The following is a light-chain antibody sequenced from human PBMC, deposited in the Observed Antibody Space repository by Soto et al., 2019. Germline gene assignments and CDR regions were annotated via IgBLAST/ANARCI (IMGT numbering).Light chain of an antibody. Sequence: QSALTQPPSASGTPGQRVAFSCSGSSSNIGANTVNWYQQVPGAAPNLLIYSHSQRPSGVPDRFSGSKSGTSASLAISGLQSDDEADYYCAAWDDSLNAYVFGTGTKSPS. CDR1: SSNIGANT. CDR2: SHS. J-gene: IGLJ1*01. V-gene: IGLV1-44*01. CDR3: AAWDDSLNAYV.